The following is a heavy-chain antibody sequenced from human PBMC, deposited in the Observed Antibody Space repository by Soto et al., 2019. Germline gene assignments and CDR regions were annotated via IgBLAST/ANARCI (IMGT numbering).Heavy chain of an antibody. CDR3: ARARQCLVLALLAY. Sequence: SETLSLTCTVSGGSISSYYWSWIRQPPGKGLEWIGYIYYSGSTNYNPSLKSRVTISVDTSKNQFSLKLSSVTAADTAVYYCARARQCLVLALLAYWGQGTLVTVSS. CDR1: GGSISSYY. V-gene: IGHV4-59*01. D-gene: IGHD6-19*01. CDR2: IYYSGST. J-gene: IGHJ4*02.